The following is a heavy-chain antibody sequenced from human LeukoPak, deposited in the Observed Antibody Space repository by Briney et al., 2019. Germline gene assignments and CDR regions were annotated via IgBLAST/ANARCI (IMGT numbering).Heavy chain of an antibody. Sequence: GGSLRLSCAASGFTFSSYAMSWVRQAPGKGLEWVSAISGSGGSTYYADSVKGRFTISRDNSKNTLYLQMNSLRAEDTAVYYCAKEVSYCSGGSCYNYFDYWGQGTLVTVSS. J-gene: IGHJ4*02. CDR3: AKEVSYCSGGSCYNYFDY. CDR2: ISGSGGST. V-gene: IGHV3-23*01. CDR1: GFTFSSYA. D-gene: IGHD2-15*01.